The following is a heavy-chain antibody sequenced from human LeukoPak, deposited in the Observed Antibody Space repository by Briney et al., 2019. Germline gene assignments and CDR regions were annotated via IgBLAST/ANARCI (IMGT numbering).Heavy chain of an antibody. J-gene: IGHJ4*02. CDR1: HYTFSDYD. Sequence: ASVKVSFKASHYTFSDYDVTWVRQAPGQGLEWMGWVSKYTGNADYAPKFQGRVSMTTDTSTRTAYMELRSLRPDDTAVYFCAREDDRSFGAYDCWGQGTLVTVS. CDR2: VSKYTGNA. V-gene: IGHV1-18*01. D-gene: IGHD4-17*01. CDR3: AREDDRSFGAYDC.